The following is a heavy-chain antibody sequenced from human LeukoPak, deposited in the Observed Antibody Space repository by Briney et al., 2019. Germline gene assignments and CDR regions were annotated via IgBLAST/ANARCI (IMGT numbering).Heavy chain of an antibody. CDR3: ARGRGLEWELLGDAFDI. Sequence: SQTLSLTCAISGDSVSSNSAAWNWIRQSPSRGLEWLGRTYYRSKWYNDYAVSVKSRITINPDTSKNQFSLHLNSVTPEDTAVYYCARGRGLEWELLGDAFDIWGQGTMVTVSS. V-gene: IGHV6-1*01. J-gene: IGHJ3*02. D-gene: IGHD1-26*01. CDR2: TYYRSKWYN. CDR1: GDSVSSNSAA.